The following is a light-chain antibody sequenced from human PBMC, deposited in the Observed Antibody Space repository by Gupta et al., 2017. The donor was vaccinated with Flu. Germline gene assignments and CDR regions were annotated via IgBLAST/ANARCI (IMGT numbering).Light chain of an antibody. CDR2: GAS. Sequence: DIVMTQSPATLSVSPGERVTLSCRASQSVGGNLAWYHQKRGQAPRLLIYGASTRATGVPDRFSGGGSGTEFTLTISGLQSEDVAVYYCQQYDSWPPLTFGGGTKVEIK. CDR1: QSVGGN. J-gene: IGKJ4*01. V-gene: IGKV3-15*01. CDR3: QQYDSWPPLT.